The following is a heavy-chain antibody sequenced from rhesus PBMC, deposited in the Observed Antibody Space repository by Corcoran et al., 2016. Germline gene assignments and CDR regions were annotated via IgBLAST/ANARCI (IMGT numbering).Heavy chain of an antibody. CDR3: AKEEDYGNRGHRFDV. J-gene: IGHJ5-1*01. D-gene: IGHD4-35*01. Sequence: QLQLQESGPGLVKPSETLSLSCAVAGGLINNRYWSWIRRAPGEGLEWIGYIYGSGSSTKYPPPLEMRVTLSVDTSKNQLSLRLSSVTAADTALYYCAKEEDYGNRGHRFDVWGPGVLITVSS. V-gene: IGHV4-169*01. CDR2: IYGSGSST. CDR1: GGLINNRY.